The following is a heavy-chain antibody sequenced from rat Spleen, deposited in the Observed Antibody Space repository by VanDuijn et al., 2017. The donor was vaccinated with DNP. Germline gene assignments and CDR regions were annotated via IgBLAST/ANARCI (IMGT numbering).Heavy chain of an antibody. CDR1: GFTFSAYY. CDR3: ARPIYNNHGGFAY. Sequence: EVQLVESGGGLVQPGRSLKLSCAASGFTFSAYYMAWVRQAPAKGLEWVATIIYDGGSTYYGDSVKGRFTISRDNAKSTLYLQMNSLRSEDMATYYCARPIYNNHGGFAYWGQGTLVTVSS. D-gene: IGHD1-10*01. J-gene: IGHJ3*01. V-gene: IGHV5-22*01. CDR2: IIYDGGST.